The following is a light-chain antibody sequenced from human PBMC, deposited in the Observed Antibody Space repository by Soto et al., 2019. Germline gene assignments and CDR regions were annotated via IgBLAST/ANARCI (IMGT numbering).Light chain of an antibody. CDR2: EGS. V-gene: IGLV2-23*01. Sequence: QSALTQPPSVSGSPGQSITISCTGTSSDVGGYDLVSWYQQHPGKAPKLMIYEGSKRPSGVSSRFSGSKSGNTASLTISGLQAEDEADYYCCSYAGSCTSWVFGGGTKLTVL. CDR1: SSDVGGYDL. CDR3: CSYAGSCTSWV. J-gene: IGLJ2*01.